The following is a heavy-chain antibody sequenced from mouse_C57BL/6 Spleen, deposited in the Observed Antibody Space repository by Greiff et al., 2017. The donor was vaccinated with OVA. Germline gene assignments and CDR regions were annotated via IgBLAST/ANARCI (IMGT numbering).Heavy chain of an antibody. J-gene: IGHJ4*01. CDR3: ARGFYYGIYYAMDY. V-gene: IGHV1-72*01. Sequence: QVQLQQPGAELVKPGASVKLSCKASGYTFTSYWMHWVKQRPGRCLEWIGRIDPNSGGTKYNEKFKSKATLTVDKPSSTAYMQLSSLTSEDSAVYYCARGFYYGIYYAMDYWGQGTSVTVSS. CDR1: GYTFTSYW. D-gene: IGHD1-1*01. CDR2: IDPNSGGT.